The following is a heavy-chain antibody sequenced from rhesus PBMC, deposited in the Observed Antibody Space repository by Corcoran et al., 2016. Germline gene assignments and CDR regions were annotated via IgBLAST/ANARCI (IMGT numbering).Heavy chain of an antibody. D-gene: IGHD3-22*01. Sequence: QVQLQESGPGLVKPSETLSLTCAVSGGSLRRSYSHWSWIRQAPGKGLEWSGHISYSGSTSYNPSLKSRVTIARDTSKNQFSRKLSSVTAADTAVYYCARDHSPGWSDIDYWGQGVLVTVSS. CDR2: ISYSGST. V-gene: IGHV4-122*02. CDR3: ARDHSPGWSDIDY. CDR1: GGSLRRSYSH. J-gene: IGHJ4*01.